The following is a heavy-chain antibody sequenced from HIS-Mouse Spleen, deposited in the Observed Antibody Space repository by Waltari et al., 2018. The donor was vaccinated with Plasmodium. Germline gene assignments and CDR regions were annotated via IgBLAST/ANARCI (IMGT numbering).Heavy chain of an antibody. CDR2: INPSSGGT. CDR1: GYTFTGYY. D-gene: IGHD2-8*01. Sequence: QVQLVQSGAEVKKPGASVKVSCKASGYTFTGYYMHWVRQAPGQGLEWMGWINPSSGGTNYAQKFQGRVTMTRDTSISTAYMELSRLRSDDTAVYYCARDLYSDWYFDLWGRGTLVTVSS. V-gene: IGHV1-2*02. J-gene: IGHJ2*01. CDR3: ARDLYSDWYFDL.